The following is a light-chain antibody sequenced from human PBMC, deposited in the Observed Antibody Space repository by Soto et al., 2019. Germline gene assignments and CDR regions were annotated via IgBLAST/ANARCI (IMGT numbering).Light chain of an antibody. J-gene: IGLJ3*02. CDR1: SSDVGGYDY. CDR2: EVT. Sequence: QSALTQPPSASGSPGQSVTISCTGTSSDVGGYDYVSWYQQYPGKTPKLMIFEVTKRPSGVPDRFSGSKSANTASLTISGLQTEDEADYFCSLYTSDTTVFGGGTQLTVL. V-gene: IGLV2-8*01. CDR3: SLYTSDTTV.